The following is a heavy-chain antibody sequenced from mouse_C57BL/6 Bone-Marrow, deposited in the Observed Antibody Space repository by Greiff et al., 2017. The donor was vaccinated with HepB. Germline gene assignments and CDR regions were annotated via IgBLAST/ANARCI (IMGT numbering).Heavy chain of an antibody. V-gene: IGHV2-2*01. CDR2: IWSGGST. CDR3: ASLYYGSSFLLFDY. CDR1: GFSLTSYG. Sequence: VQLKESGPGLVQPSQSLSITCTVSGFSLTSYGVHWVRQSPGKGLEWLGVIWSGGSTDYNAAFISRLSISKDNSKSQVFFKMNSLRADDTAIYYCASLYYGSSFLLFDYWGQGTTLTVSS. J-gene: IGHJ2*01. D-gene: IGHD1-1*01.